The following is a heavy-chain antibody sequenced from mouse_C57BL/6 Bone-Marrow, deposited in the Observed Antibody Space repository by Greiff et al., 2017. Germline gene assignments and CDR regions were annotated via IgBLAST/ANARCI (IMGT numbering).Heavy chain of an antibody. D-gene: IGHD2-14*01. CDR3: ARSGTRGRSFDY. V-gene: IGHV1-55*01. CDR1: GYTFTSYW. Sequence: QVQLQQPGAELVKPGASVKMSCKASGYTFTSYWITWVKQRPGQGLEWIGDIYPTSGRTNYNEKFKSKAILTVDTSSNTAYMQLSSLTSEDSAVFDGARSGTRGRSFDYGGQGTAPTVSS. J-gene: IGHJ2*01. CDR2: IYPTSGRT.